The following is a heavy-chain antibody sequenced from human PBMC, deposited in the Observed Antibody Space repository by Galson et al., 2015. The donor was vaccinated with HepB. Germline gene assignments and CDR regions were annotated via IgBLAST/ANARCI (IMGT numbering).Heavy chain of an antibody. CDR1: GLTFSSYA. CDR3: AGSRGIITDNWFDP. D-gene: IGHD3-16*01. J-gene: IGHJ5*02. V-gene: IGHV3-23*01. Sequence: SLRLSCAVSGLTFSSYAVSWVRQAPGKGLEWVSSIRTSDGTTYYPDSVKGRFTISRDKSKNTLYLQINNLRAEDTAIYYCAGSRGIITDNWFDPWGPGTLVTVSS. CDR2: IRTSDGTT.